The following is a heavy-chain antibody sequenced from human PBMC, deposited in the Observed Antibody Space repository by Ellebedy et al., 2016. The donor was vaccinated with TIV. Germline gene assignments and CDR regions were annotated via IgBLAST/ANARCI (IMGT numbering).Heavy chain of an antibody. CDR3: ARAGYCSGGSCFPIDY. V-gene: IGHV4-39*07. Sequence: SETLSLTXTVSGGSISTSTYYWGWIRQPPGKGLEWIGCIYYSGRIYYNPSLKSRVTISVDTSKNQFSLKLSSVTAADTAVYYCARAGYCSGGSCFPIDYWGQGTLVTVSS. D-gene: IGHD2-15*01. J-gene: IGHJ4*02. CDR1: GGSISTSTYY. CDR2: IYYSGRI.